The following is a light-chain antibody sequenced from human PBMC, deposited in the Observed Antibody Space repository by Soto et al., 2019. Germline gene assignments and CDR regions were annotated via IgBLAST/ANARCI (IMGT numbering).Light chain of an antibody. CDR1: SSNIGANYD. J-gene: IGLJ1*01. CDR2: GNS. V-gene: IGLV1-40*01. Sequence: QSVLTQPPSVSGAPGQRVTIYCTGSSSNIGANYDVHWYLQHPGKAPKLLIYGNSNRPSGVPDRFSGSRSGTSDSLAITGLLVEDEADYYCQSYDSSLRNSVFGTGTKLTVL. CDR3: QSYDSSLRNSV.